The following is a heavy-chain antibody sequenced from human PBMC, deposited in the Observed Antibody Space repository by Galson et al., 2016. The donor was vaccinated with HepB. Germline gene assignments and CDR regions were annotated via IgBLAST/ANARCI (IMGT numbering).Heavy chain of an antibody. V-gene: IGHV3-30*18. Sequence: SLRLSCAASGFTFSSYGMHWVRQAPGKGLEWVAIISFDGNDKYYADSVRGRFTISRDNSKNTMFLQMNSLRAEDTAVYYCAKEPIRVAGTLDYWGQGSLVTVSS. CDR3: AKEPIRVAGTLDY. CDR2: ISFDGNDK. J-gene: IGHJ4*02. D-gene: IGHD6-19*01. CDR1: GFTFSSYG.